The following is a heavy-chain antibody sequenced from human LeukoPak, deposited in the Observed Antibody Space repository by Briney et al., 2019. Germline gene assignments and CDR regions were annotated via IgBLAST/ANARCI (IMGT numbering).Heavy chain of an antibody. CDR2: INPNSGGT. CDR1: GYTFTSYA. V-gene: IGHV1-2*02. CDR3: ARVGGSHQGY. J-gene: IGHJ4*02. Sequence: ASVKVSCKASGYTFTSYAMNWVRQAPGQGLEWMGWINPNSGGTNYAQKFQGRVTMTRDTSISTAYMELSRLRSDDTAVYYCARVGGSHQGYWGQGTLVTVSS. D-gene: IGHD1-26*01.